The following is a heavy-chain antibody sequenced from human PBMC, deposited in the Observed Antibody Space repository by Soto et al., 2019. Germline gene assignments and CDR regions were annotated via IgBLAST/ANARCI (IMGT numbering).Heavy chain of an antibody. V-gene: IGHV4-59*01. CDR3: ARTRMIESWIDY. Sequence: PSETLSLTCDLSGDSISTYYWSWIRQPPGKGLEWIGYVYYSGSTLYNPSLESRVTLSIDMSKKQVCLKLKSAIAAATAVYYCARTRMIESWIDYWGHGTLVTAS. D-gene: IGHD3-16*01. CDR2: VYYSGST. CDR1: GDSISTYY. J-gene: IGHJ4*01.